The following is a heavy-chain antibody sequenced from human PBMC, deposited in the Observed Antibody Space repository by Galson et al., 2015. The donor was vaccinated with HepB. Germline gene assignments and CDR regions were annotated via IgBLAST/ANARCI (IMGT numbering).Heavy chain of an antibody. V-gene: IGHV3-7*03. Sequence: SLRLPCAASGFTFSSYWMSWVRQAPGKGLEWVANIKQDGSEKYYVDSVKGRFTISRDNAKNSLYLQMNSLRAEDTAVYYCARPLNYYDSSGYQYWGQGTLVTVSS. CDR1: GFTFSSYW. CDR2: IKQDGSEK. D-gene: IGHD3-22*01. CDR3: ARPLNYYDSSGYQY. J-gene: IGHJ4*02.